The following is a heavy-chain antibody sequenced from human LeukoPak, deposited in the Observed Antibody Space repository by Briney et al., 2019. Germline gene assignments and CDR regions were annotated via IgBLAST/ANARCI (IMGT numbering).Heavy chain of an antibody. D-gene: IGHD6-19*01. CDR1: GGTISSYY. Sequence: SETLSLTCTVSGGTISSYYWNWIRQPPGKGLEWIGCIHYGGSTNYNPSVKSRVTISVDPSKNQFSLKLSSVTAADPAVYYCARWCGSAWAFAYWGQGTLVTVSS. CDR2: IHYGGST. CDR3: ARWCGSAWAFAY. J-gene: IGHJ4*02. V-gene: IGHV4-59*08.